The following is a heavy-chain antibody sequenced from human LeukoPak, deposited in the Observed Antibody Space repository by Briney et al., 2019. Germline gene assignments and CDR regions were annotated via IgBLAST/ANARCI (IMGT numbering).Heavy chain of an antibody. CDR3: ARGLNTYDISGFYFL. D-gene: IGHD3-22*01. CDR2: IYSGGST. V-gene: IGHV3-53*01. Sequence: PGGSLRLSCAASGFTVSSYYMSCVRQAPGKGLEWVSIIYSGGSTHYADSVKGRFTISRDNSKNTLYLQMNSLRAEDTAIYYCARGLNTYDISGFYFLWGQGTLVTVSS. J-gene: IGHJ4*02. CDR1: GFTVSSYY.